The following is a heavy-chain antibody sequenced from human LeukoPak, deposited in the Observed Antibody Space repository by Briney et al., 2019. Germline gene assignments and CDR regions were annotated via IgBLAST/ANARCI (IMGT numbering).Heavy chain of an antibody. CDR1: GGSFSGYY. D-gene: IGHD2-2*01. CDR3: ARWGPTPPYCSSTSCYGGVGFDY. V-gene: IGHV4-34*01. J-gene: IGHJ4*02. Sequence: SETLSLTCAVYGGSFSGYYWSWIRQPPGKGLEWIGEINHSGSTNYNPSLKSRVTISVDTSKNQFSLKLSSVTAADTAVYYCARWGPTPPYCSSTSCYGGVGFDYWGQGTLVTVSS. CDR2: INHSGST.